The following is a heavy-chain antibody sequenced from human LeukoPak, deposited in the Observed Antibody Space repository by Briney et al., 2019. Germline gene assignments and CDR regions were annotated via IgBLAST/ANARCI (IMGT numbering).Heavy chain of an antibody. D-gene: IGHD5-18*01. CDR2: IRSKAYGGTT. CDR3: TRDNVRIQLPAYYYYYYMDV. J-gene: IGHJ6*03. V-gene: IGHV3-49*04. Sequence: PGGSLRLSCTASGFTFGDYAMSWVRQAPGKGLEWVGFIRSKAYGGTTEYAASVKGRFTISRDDSKSIAYLQMNSLKTEDTAVYYCTRDNVRIQLPAYYYYYYMDVWGKGTTVTISS. CDR1: GFTFGDYA.